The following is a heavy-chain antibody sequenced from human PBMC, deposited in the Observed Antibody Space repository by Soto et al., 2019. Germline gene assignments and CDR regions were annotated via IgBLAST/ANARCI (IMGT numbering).Heavy chain of an antibody. CDR3: ARDQGYNDRSGYYYY. CDR2: INAGNGYT. CDR1: GYTFTNYA. D-gene: IGHD3-22*01. V-gene: IGHV1-3*01. J-gene: IGHJ4*02. Sequence: ASVKVSCKASGYTFTNYAIHWVRQAPGRGLEWMGWINAGNGYTEYSQKFQSRVTFTRDASASTAYMELSSLRSEDTAVYYFARDQGYNDRSGYYYYWGQGTLVTVSS.